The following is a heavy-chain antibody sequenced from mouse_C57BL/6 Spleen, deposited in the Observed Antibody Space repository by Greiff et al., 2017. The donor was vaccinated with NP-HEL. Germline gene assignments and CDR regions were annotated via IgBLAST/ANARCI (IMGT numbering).Heavy chain of an antibody. CDR1: GYTFTDYY. J-gene: IGHJ2*01. Sequence: QVQLQQSGAELVRPGASVKLSCKASGYTFTDYYINWVKQRPGQGLEWIARIYPGSGNTYYNEKFKGKATLTAEKSSSTAYMQLSSLTSEDSAVYFCARDGSSPRYFDYWGQGTTLTVAS. D-gene: IGHD1-1*01. V-gene: IGHV1-76*01. CDR3: ARDGSSPRYFDY. CDR2: IYPGSGNT.